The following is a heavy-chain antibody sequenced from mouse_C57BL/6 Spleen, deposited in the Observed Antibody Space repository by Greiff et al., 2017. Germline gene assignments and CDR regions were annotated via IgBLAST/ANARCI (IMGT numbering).Heavy chain of an antibody. CDR2: IYPGDGDT. Sequence: QVQLQQSGPELVKPGASVKISCKASGYAFSSSWMNWVKQRPGKGLEWIGRIYPGDGDTNYNGKFKGKATLTADKSSSTAYMQLRSLTSEDSAVYFCARYGSSGYFDVWGTGTTVTVSS. J-gene: IGHJ1*03. V-gene: IGHV1-82*01. CDR1: GYAFSSSW. D-gene: IGHD1-1*01. CDR3: ARYGSSGYFDV.